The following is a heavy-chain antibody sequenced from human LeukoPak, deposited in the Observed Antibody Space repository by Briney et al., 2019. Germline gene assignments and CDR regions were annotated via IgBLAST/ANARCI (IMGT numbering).Heavy chain of an antibody. CDR2: ISGSGGST. CDR1: GFTFSSYA. Sequence: GGSLRLSCAAFGFTFSSYAMSWVRQAPGKGLEWVSAISGSGGSTYYADSVKGRFTISRDNSKNTLYLQMNSLRAEDTAVYYCAKASIVGVMGDDYWGQGTLVTVSS. CDR3: AKASIVGVMGDDY. D-gene: IGHD1-26*01. J-gene: IGHJ4*02. V-gene: IGHV3-23*01.